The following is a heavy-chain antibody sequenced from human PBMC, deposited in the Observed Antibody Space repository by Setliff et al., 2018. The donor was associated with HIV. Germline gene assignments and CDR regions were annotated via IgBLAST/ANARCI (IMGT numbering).Heavy chain of an antibody. CDR3: ARRSSTSFLNWFDP. CDR1: GDSVSSRTYY. J-gene: IGHJ5*02. CDR2: IYSSGRT. Sequence: PSETLSLTCTVSGDSVSSRTYYCSWIRQPAGKGLEWIGRIYSSGRTNYNPSLKSRVTMSVDTSKNQFSLKLSSVTAADTAVYYCARRSSTSFLNWFDPWGQGTLVTVSS. V-gene: IGHV4-61*02. D-gene: IGHD2-2*01.